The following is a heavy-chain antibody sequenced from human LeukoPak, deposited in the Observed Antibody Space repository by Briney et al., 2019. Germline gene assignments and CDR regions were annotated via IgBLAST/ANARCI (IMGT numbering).Heavy chain of an antibody. Sequence: GGSLRLSCAASGFTFSSYAMHWVRQAPGKGLEWVAVISYDGSNKYYADSVKGRFTISRDNSKNTLYLQMNSLRAEDTAVYYCARETGMKEMATITASYFDYWGQGTLVTVSS. V-gene: IGHV3-30*04. J-gene: IGHJ4*02. CDR1: GFTFSSYA. CDR3: ARETGMKEMATITASYFDY. CDR2: ISYDGSNK. D-gene: IGHD5-24*01.